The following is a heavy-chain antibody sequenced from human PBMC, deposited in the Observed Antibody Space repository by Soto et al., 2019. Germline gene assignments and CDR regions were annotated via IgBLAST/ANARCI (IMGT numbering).Heavy chain of an antibody. CDR2: IFVTSTSI. CDR3: ARDKDWAFDN. J-gene: IGHJ4*02. CDR1: GFTFSDYS. D-gene: IGHD3-9*01. V-gene: IGHV3-48*04. Sequence: VQLVESGGNLVQPGRSLRLSCVASGFTFSDYSMVWVRQSPGKGLEWISYIFVTSTSIYYADSVKGRFTVSTDNAQNSLSLQMPSLRVEDTGIYYCARDKDWAFDNWGQGTLVTVSS.